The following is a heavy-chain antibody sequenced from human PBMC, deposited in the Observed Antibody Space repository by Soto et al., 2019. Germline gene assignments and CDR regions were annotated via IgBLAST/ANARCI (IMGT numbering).Heavy chain of an antibody. J-gene: IGHJ4*02. CDR2: INHSGST. CDR3: ARGLSKWSSSPYY. D-gene: IGHD6-13*01. V-gene: IGHV4-34*01. CDR1: GGSFSGYY. Sequence: QVQLQQWGAGVLKPSETLSLTCAVYGGSFSGYYWCWIRQPPGKGLEWIGEINHSGSTNYNPSLKCRVTISVDTYKNQFSLKLSSVTAADTAVYYCARGLSKWSSSPYYWGQGTLVTVSS.